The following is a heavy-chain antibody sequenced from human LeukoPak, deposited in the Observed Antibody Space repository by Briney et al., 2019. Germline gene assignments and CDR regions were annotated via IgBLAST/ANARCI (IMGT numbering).Heavy chain of an antibody. J-gene: IGHJ4*02. Sequence: GGSLRLSCAASGFTFNNYAMSWVRQAPGKGLEWVSSISGSGGSIYYADSVKGRFTVSRDNSKNTLYLQMNSLGADDTAVYYCATPQWFGELWGAFDYWGQGTLVTVSS. V-gene: IGHV3-23*01. CDR1: GFTFNNYA. D-gene: IGHD3-10*01. CDR3: ATPQWFGELWGAFDY. CDR2: ISGSGGSI.